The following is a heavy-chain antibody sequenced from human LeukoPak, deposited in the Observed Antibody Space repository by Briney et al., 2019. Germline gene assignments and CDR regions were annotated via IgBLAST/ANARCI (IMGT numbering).Heavy chain of an antibody. V-gene: IGHV3-7*01. CDR2: IKQDGSEK. CDR1: GFTFSSYW. CDR3: ARDRGWRSSGYYLYYFDF. Sequence: PEGSLRLSCAASGFTFSSYWMRWVRQAPGKGLEWVANIKQDGSEKYYVDSVKSRFTISRDNAKNSLYLQMNSLRAEDTAVYYCARDRGWRSSGYYLYYFDFWGQGTLVTVSS. J-gene: IGHJ4*02. D-gene: IGHD3-22*01.